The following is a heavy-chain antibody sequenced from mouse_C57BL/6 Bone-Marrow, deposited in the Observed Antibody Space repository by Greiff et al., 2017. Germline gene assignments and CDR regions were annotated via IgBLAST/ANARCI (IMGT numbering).Heavy chain of an antibody. Sequence: VKLMESGPELVKPGASVKISCKASGYAFSSSWMNWVKQRPGKGLEWIGRIYPGDGDTNYNGNFKGKATLTADKSSSTAYMQLSSLTSEASAVYFCARYDYDPFAYWGQGTLVTVSA. D-gene: IGHD2-4*01. CDR2: IYPGDGDT. J-gene: IGHJ3*01. CDR1: GYAFSSSW. CDR3: ARYDYDPFAY. V-gene: IGHV1-82*01.